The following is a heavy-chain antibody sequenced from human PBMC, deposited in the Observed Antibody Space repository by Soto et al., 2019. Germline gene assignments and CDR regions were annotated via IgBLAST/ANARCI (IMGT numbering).Heavy chain of an antibody. J-gene: IGHJ4*02. Sequence: QVKLVQSGAEMKKPGASVKVSCKASGYTFITYGISWVRQAPGQGLEWMGWISTYNGNTDYAQKFQGRVTMTTDTSTSTAYMELCSLISDDTAVYYCARRSYFDYWGQGTLVTVSS. V-gene: IGHV1-18*01. CDR2: ISTYNGNT. CDR1: GYTFITYG. CDR3: ARRSYFDY.